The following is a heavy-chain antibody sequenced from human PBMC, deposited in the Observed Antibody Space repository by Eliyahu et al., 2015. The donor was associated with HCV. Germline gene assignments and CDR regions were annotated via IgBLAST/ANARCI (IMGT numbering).Heavy chain of an antibody. Sequence: EVQLVESGGGLVRPGGSLRLSCAGSGFSLXRXSMHWVRQAPGKGLEWVSFISDSSDRIFYTDSVQGRFTISRDNAKNSPYLQMNSLRDDDTAVYYCASLGCSGGDCYHLFDYWGQGTLVTVSS. D-gene: IGHD2-15*01. CDR3: ASLGCSGGDCYHLFDY. J-gene: IGHJ4*02. V-gene: IGHV3-48*02. CDR1: GFSLXRXS. CDR2: ISDSSDRI.